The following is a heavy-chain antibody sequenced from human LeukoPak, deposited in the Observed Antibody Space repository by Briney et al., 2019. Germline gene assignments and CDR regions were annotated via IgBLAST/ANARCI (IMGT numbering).Heavy chain of an antibody. Sequence: SETLALTCSVSGGSISSHYWSWIRQPPGKGLEWIGYIYYSGSISYNPSLKSRVTISIDTSKNQLSLRLTSVTAADTAVYYCARHRSGTFFDYWGQGTLVTVSS. J-gene: IGHJ4*02. CDR2: IYYSGSI. V-gene: IGHV4-59*08. CDR3: ARHRSGTFFDY. CDR1: GGSISSHY. D-gene: IGHD2/OR15-2a*01.